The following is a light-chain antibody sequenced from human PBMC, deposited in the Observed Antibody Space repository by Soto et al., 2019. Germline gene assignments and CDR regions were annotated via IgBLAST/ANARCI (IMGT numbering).Light chain of an antibody. CDR3: QQYKHASSST. Sequence: DIQMTQSPSTLSASVGDRVTITCRASETINGWLAWYQQKPGKAPKRLINKASTLVSGVPSRFSGSASGTDVTLTISCLQPDDFATYYCQQYKHASSSTFCQGTKREIK. J-gene: IGKJ2*01. CDR1: ETINGW. V-gene: IGKV1-5*03. CDR2: KAS.